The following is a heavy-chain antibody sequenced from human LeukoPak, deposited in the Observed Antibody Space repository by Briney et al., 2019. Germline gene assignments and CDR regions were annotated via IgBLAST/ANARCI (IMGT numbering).Heavy chain of an antibody. Sequence: GGSLRLSCAASGFTFSSYAMSWVRRTPGKGLVWVSRISHDGFISYADSVKGRFTISRDNAKNTLILQMNSLRAEDTAVYYCARDWVYKIDYWGRGTLVTVSS. CDR2: ISHDGFI. D-gene: IGHD5-24*01. J-gene: IGHJ4*02. CDR3: ARDWVYKIDY. V-gene: IGHV3-74*01. CDR1: GFTFSSYA.